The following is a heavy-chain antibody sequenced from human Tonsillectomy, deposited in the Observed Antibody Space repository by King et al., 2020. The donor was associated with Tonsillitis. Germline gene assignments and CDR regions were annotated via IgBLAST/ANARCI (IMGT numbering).Heavy chain of an antibody. CDR3: AKSCGSDCYSAHVRYFDL. CDR1: GFTFSSYG. V-gene: IGHV3-30*18. J-gene: IGHJ2*01. CDR2: ISYDGSNK. D-gene: IGHD2-21*02. Sequence: VQLVESGGGVVQPGRSLRLSCAASGFTFSSYGMHWVRQAPGKGLEWVAVISYDGSNKYYADPVKGRFTISRDNSKNTLYLQMNSLRAEDTVVYYCAKSCGSDCYSAHVRYFDLWGRGTLVTVSS.